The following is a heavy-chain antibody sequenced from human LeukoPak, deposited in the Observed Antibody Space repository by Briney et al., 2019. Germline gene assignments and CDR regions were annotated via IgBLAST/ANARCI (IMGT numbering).Heavy chain of an antibody. CDR2: IKQDGSEK. V-gene: IGHV3-7*03. J-gene: IGHJ4*02. CDR1: GFTFSSYW. D-gene: IGHD5-12*01. CDR3: ASGGGYSDYVGY. Sequence: GGSLRLSCAASGFTFSSYWMSWVRQAPGKGLEWVANIKQDGSEKYYVDSVKGRFTISKDNAKNSLYLQMNSLRAEDTAVYYCASGGGYSDYVGYWGQGTLVTVSS.